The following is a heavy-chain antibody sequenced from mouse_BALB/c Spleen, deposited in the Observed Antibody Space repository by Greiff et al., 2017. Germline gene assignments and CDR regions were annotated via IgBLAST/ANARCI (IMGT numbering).Heavy chain of an antibody. Sequence: QVQLQQSGPELVKPGASVKISCKASGYAFSSSWMNWVKQRPGQGLEWIGRIYPGDGDTNYNGKFKGKATLTADKSSSTAYMQLSSLTSVDSAVYFCARYEIYYGYSFAYWGQGTLVTVSA. CDR2: IYPGDGDT. CDR3: ARYEIYYGYSFAY. V-gene: IGHV1-82*01. D-gene: IGHD2-2*01. CDR1: GYAFSSSW. J-gene: IGHJ3*01.